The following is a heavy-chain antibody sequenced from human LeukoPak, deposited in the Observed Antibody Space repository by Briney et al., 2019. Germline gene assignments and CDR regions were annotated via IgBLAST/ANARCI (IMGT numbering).Heavy chain of an antibody. J-gene: IGHJ5*02. V-gene: IGHV4-39*01. CDR3: ARSKRSPRYGSGLNWFDP. CDR2: IYYSGST. CDR1: GGSISSSSYY. Sequence: PSETLPLTCTVSGGSISSSSYYWGWIRQPPGKGLEWIGSIYYSGSTYYNPSLKSRVTISVDTSKNQFSLKLSSVTAADTAVYYCARSKRSPRYGSGLNWFDPWGQGTLVTVSS. D-gene: IGHD3-10*01.